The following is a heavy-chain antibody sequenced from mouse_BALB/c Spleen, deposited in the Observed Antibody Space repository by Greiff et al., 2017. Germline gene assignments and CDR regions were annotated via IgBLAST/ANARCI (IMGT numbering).Heavy chain of an antibody. D-gene: IGHD2-1*01. J-gene: IGHJ4*01. CDR3: ARTDGNHAMDY. CDR1: GYTFTSYW. CDR2: INPSTGYT. Sequence: VQLQESGPELVKPGASVKMSCKASGYTFTSYWMHWVKQRPGQGLEWIGYINPSTGYTEYNQKFKDKATLTADKSSSTAYMQLSSLTSEDSAVYYCARTDGNHAMDYWGQGTSVTVSS. V-gene: IGHV1S26*01.